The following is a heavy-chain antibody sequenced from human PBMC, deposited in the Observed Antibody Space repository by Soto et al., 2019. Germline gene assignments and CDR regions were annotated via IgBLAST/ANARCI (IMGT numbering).Heavy chain of an antibody. CDR1: GGSFSGYY. D-gene: IGHD3-9*01. Sequence: PSETLSLTCAVYGGSFSGYYWSWIRQPPGKGLEWIGEINHSGSTNYTPSLKSRVTISVDTSKNQFSLKLSSVTAADTAVYYCARYLVLTGTNWFDPWGQGTLVTVSS. V-gene: IGHV4-34*01. J-gene: IGHJ5*02. CDR2: INHSGST. CDR3: ARYLVLTGTNWFDP.